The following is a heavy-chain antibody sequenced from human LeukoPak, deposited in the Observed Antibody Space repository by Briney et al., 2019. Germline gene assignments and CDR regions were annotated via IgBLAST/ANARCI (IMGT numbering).Heavy chain of an antibody. J-gene: IGHJ4*02. Sequence: GGSLRLSCTASGFTIYSNYISWVRRAPGKGLEWVSIIHNDDRTYYADSVKGRFTISRDNAKNSLYLQMNSLRAEDTALYYCAKDRNGDLENFDYWGQGTLVTVSS. CDR3: AKDRNGDLENFDY. CDR1: GFTIYSNY. D-gene: IGHD4-17*01. V-gene: IGHV3-53*05. CDR2: IHNDDRT.